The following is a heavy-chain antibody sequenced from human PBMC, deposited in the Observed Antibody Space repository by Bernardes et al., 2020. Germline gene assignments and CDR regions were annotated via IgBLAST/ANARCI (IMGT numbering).Heavy chain of an antibody. CDR3: ARVRVGPNVGRDAFAL. CDR2: MSGNGGVA. CDR1: GFSFSSYA. J-gene: IGHJ3*01. Sequence: GGSLRLSCTASGFSFSSYAMSWFRQAPGKGLEWVSSMSGNGGVAHYADSVKGRFTISRDNSKNTLFLQMNSLRGDDAAVYHCARVRVGPNVGRDAFALWGQGTMVTVSS. D-gene: IGHD1-26*01. V-gene: IGHV3-23*01.